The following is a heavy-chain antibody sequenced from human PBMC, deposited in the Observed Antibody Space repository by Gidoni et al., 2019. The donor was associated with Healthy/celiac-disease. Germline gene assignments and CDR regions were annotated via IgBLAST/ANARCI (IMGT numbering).Heavy chain of an antibody. CDR3: AREIEPYYYDSSGPPQTPNY. CDR2: IYYSGRT. D-gene: IGHD3-22*01. CDR1: GGSISSSSYY. J-gene: IGHJ4*02. Sequence: QLQLQESGPGLVKPSETLSLTCTVSGGSISSSSYYWGWIRQPPGKGLEWIGSIYYSGRTYYNPSLKSRVTISVDTSKNQFSLKLSSVTAADTAVYYCAREIEPYYYDSSGPPQTPNYWGQGTLVTVSS. V-gene: IGHV4-39*07.